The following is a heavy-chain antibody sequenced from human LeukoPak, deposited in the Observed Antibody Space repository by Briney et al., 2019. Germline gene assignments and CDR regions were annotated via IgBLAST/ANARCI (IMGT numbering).Heavy chain of an antibody. D-gene: IGHD2-8*01. CDR1: GGSISSSSYY. CDR3: AREAAHCSNGVCPLDY. V-gene: IGHV4-39*02. Sequence: SETLSLTCTVSGGSISSSSYYWGWIRQPPGKGLEWIGSIYYSGSTYYNPSLKSRVTISVDTSKNQFSLKLSSVTAADTAVYYCAREAAHCSNGVCPLDYWGQGTLVTVSS. CDR2: IYYSGST. J-gene: IGHJ4*02.